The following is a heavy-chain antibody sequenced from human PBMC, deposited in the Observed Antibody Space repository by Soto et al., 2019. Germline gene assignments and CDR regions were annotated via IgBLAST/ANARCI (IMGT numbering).Heavy chain of an antibody. D-gene: IGHD5-12*01. CDR2: IVPVFRIP. J-gene: IGHJ2*01. CDR1: GGSFSSFG. CDR3: AREVVGYNF. V-gene: IGHV1-69*13. Sequence: PVKVSCRASGGSFSSFGISWVRQAPGHGLECMGGIVPVFRIPNYAQRFRGRLTITADETTGAGYLELISLRPHDTSVYYCAREVVGYNFWG.